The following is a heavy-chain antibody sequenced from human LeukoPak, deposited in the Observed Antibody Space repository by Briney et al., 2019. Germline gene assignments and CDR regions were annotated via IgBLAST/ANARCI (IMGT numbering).Heavy chain of an antibody. Sequence: GGSLRLSCAASGFTFSDYYVSWIRQAPGKGLEWVSYISSSGSTMYYANSVKGRFTISRDNAKDSLYLQMNSLRAEDTAVYYCARNKRRYDYWGQGTLVTVSS. CDR3: ARNKRRYDY. CDR2: ISSSGSTM. V-gene: IGHV3-11*01. CDR1: GFTFSDYY. D-gene: IGHD1/OR15-1a*01. J-gene: IGHJ4*02.